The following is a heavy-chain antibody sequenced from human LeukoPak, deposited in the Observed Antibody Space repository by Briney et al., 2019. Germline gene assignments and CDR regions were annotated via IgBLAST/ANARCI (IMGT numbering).Heavy chain of an antibody. CDR2: INHSGST. J-gene: IGHJ4*02. Sequence: SETLSLTCAVYGGSFSVYYWSWIRQPPGKGLEWIGEINHSGSTNYNPSLKSRVTISVDTSKNQFSLKLSSVTAADTAVYYCARTPWIAADYFDYWGQGTLVTVSS. CDR1: GGSFSVYY. V-gene: IGHV4-34*01. D-gene: IGHD6-13*01. CDR3: ARTPWIAADYFDY.